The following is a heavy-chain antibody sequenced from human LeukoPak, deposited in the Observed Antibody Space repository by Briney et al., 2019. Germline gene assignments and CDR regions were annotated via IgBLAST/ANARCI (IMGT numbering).Heavy chain of an antibody. Sequence: SETLSLTCTVSGDSISSGGYYWSWIRQHPGKGLEWIGYIYYSGTAYYNPSLKSRVTISVDTSKKQFSLKLSSVTPADTAVYYCARYDSRAQAGYSDLWGRGTLVTVSS. CDR1: GDSISSGGYY. CDR2: IYYSGTA. J-gene: IGHJ2*01. CDR3: ARYDSRAQAGYSDL. V-gene: IGHV4-31*03. D-gene: IGHD3-22*01.